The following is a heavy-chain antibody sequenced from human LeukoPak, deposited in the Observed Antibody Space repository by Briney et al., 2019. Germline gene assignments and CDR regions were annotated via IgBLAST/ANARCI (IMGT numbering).Heavy chain of an antibody. Sequence: GGSLRLSCTASGFTFSSYSLNWVRQAPGKGLEWVSSVSTGSNYIYYADSVKGRFTISRDNSKNTLYLQMNSLRAEDMAVYYCAKLLSGIAVAGYFDCWGQGTLVTVSS. V-gene: IGHV3-21*04. D-gene: IGHD6-19*01. CDR3: AKLLSGIAVAGYFDC. J-gene: IGHJ4*02. CDR2: VSTGSNYI. CDR1: GFTFSSYS.